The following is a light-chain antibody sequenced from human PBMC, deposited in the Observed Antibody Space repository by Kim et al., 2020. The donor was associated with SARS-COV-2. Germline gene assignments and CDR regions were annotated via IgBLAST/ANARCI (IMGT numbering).Light chain of an antibody. Sequence: QSALTQPPSASGSPGKSVTISCTGTSSDVGGYNYVSWYQQHPGKAPKFIIYEVNKRPSGVPDRFSGSKSGNTASLTVSGLQAEDEADYYCSSFAGSNNPVVFGGGTQLTVL. CDR3: SSFAGSNNPVV. V-gene: IGLV2-8*01. CDR2: EVN. J-gene: IGLJ2*01. CDR1: SSDVGGYNY.